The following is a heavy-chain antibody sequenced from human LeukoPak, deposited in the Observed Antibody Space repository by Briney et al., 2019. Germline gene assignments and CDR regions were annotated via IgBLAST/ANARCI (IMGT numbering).Heavy chain of an antibody. CDR1: GGSIGSSSYY. CDR2: IYYSGST. D-gene: IGHD6-6*01. CDR3: ARDHSSSSWMDSFEI. Sequence: SETLSLTCTVSGGSIGSSSYYWGWIRQPPGKGLEWIGGIYYSGSTYYNPSLKSRVTISLDTSKKQFSLKVSSMTAADTAVYYCARDHSSSSWMDSFEIWGPGTKVTVSS. V-gene: IGHV4-39*07. J-gene: IGHJ3*02.